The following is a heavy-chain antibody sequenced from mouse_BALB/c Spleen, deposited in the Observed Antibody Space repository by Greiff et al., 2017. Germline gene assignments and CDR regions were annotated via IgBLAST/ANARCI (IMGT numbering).Heavy chain of an antibody. CDR3: ARTGAAY. J-gene: IGHJ3*01. CDR2: IDPANGNT. D-gene: IGHD4-1*01. Sequence: EVKVVESGAELVKPGASVKLSCTASGFNIKDTYMHWVKQRPEQGLEWIGRIDPANGNTKYDPKFQGKATITADTSSNTAYLQLSSLTSEDTAVYYCARTGAAYWGQGTLVTVSA. V-gene: IGHV14-3*02. CDR1: GFNIKDTY.